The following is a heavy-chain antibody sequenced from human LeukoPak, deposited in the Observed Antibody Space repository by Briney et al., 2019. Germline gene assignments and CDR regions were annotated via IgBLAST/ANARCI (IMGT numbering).Heavy chain of an antibody. V-gene: IGHV3-30*03. Sequence: GGSLRLSCAASGFTFSSYGMHWVRQAPGKGLEWVAVISYDGSNKYYADSVKGRFTISRDNSKNTLYLQMNSLRAEDTAVYYCATPPGGYYGSGSKLRGPEHYYYYGMDVWGQGTTVTVSS. J-gene: IGHJ6*02. CDR3: ATPPGGYYGSGSKLRGPEHYYYYGMDV. CDR2: ISYDGSNK. D-gene: IGHD3-10*01. CDR1: GFTFSSYG.